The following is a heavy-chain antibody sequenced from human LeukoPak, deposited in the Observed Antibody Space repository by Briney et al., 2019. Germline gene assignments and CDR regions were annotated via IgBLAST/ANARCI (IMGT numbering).Heavy chain of an antibody. J-gene: IGHJ4*02. CDR2: IYYSGGT. Sequence: SETLSLTCTVSGGSISSYYWSWIRQPPGKGLEWIGYIYYSGGTNYNPSLKSRVTISVDTSKNQFSLNLSSVTAADTAVYYCARDPGYGGFDYWGQGTLVTVSS. CDR3: ARDPGYGGFDY. V-gene: IGHV4-59*01. CDR1: GGSISSYY. D-gene: IGHD4-23*01.